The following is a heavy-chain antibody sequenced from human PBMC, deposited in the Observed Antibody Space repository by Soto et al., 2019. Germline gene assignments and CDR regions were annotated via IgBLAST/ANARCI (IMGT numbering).Heavy chain of an antibody. D-gene: IGHD2-21*02. J-gene: IGHJ5*02. Sequence: QLQLQESGPGLVKPSETLSLTCTVSGGSISSSSYYWGWIRQPPGKGLEWIGSIYYSGSTYYNPSLKSRVTISVDTSKNQFSLKLSSVTAADTAVYYCARLAYWGGDCYPGWFDPWGQGTLVTVSS. CDR1: GGSISSSSYY. V-gene: IGHV4-39*01. CDR2: IYYSGST. CDR3: ARLAYWGGDCYPGWFDP.